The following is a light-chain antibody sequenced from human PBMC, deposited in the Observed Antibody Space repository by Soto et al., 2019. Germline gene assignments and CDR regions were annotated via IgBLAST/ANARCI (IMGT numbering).Light chain of an antibody. CDR1: QSVLYSSNNKNY. J-gene: IGKJ4*01. V-gene: IGKV4-1*01. CDR3: QQYYSTPPLT. CDR2: WAS. Sequence: DIVMTQSPDSLAVSLGERATINCKSSQSVLYSSNNKNYLAWYQQKPGQPPKLLIYWASTRESGVPDRFSGSWSGTDFTLTISILQAEDVAVYYCQQYYSTPPLTFGGGTKVEIK.